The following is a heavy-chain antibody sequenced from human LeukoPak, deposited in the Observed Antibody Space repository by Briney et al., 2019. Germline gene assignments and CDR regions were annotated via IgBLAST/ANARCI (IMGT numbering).Heavy chain of an antibody. V-gene: IGHV3-7*03. CDR1: GFTFSNYW. Sequence: GGSLRLSCAASGFTFSNYWMTWVRQARGKGLEWVANINRDGSERYYVDSVKGRFTISRDDAKSSLYLQMNSLRAEDTAVYYCARRNAMDVWGQGTTVIVFS. CDR3: ARRNAMDV. J-gene: IGHJ6*02. CDR2: INRDGSER.